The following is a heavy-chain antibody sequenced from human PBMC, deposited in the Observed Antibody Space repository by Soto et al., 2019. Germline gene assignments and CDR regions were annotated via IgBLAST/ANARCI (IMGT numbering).Heavy chain of an antibody. V-gene: IGHV3-33*06. CDR1: GLSFALDV. CDR2: LWRDGRNV. CDR3: AKEADIRGYNPDY. D-gene: IGHD3-22*01. J-gene: IGHJ4*02. Sequence: PGRSLRLSCAAVSGLSFALDVLHWIRQAPGKGLEWVGGLWRDGRNVDCGDSVRGRCTIARDNSKNTLYLQVNSLRAEDTAVYYGAKEADIRGYNPDYWGQGTQVTVSS.